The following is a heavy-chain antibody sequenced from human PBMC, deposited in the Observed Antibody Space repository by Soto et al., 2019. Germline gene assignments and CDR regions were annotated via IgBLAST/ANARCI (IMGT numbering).Heavy chain of an antibody. CDR2: ISWDGGST. CDR3: AKDDMVRGVIAVNYRMDV. D-gene: IGHD3-10*01. V-gene: IGHV3-43D*04. CDR1: GFTFDDYA. Sequence: PGGSLRLSCAASGFTFDDYAMHWVRQAPGKGLEWVSLISWDGGSTYYADSVKGRFTISRDNSKNSLYLQMNSLRAEDTALYYCAKDDMVRGVIAVNYRMDVWGQGTTVTVSS. J-gene: IGHJ6*02.